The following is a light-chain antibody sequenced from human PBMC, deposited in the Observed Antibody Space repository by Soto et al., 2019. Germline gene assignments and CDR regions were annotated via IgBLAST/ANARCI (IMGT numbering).Light chain of an antibody. CDR3: QQSYGIPLT. J-gene: IGKJ4*01. CDR1: QRISSY. V-gene: IGKV1-39*01. Sequence: DIQMTQSPSSLSASVGDRVTITCRASQRISSYLNWYQQKPGKAPKLLIYGASSLQSGVPPRFSGSGSGTDSTLTISSLQPEDFATYYCQQSYGIPLTFGGGTKVEIK. CDR2: GAS.